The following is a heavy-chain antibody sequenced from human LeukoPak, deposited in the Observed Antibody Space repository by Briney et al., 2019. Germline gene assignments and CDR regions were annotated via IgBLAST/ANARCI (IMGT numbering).Heavy chain of an antibody. CDR2: ISGSANT. J-gene: IGHJ6*02. V-gene: IGHV3-23*01. CDR1: GFTFSSYA. D-gene: IGHD3-22*01. CDR3: ARDRGADSSGYSSYYYYGMDV. Sequence: GGSLRLSCAASGFTFSSYAMSWVRQAPGKGLEWVSAISGSANTYYTDSVKGRFTISRDNSKNSLYLQMNSLRAEDTAVYYCARDRGADSSGYSSYYYYGMDVWGQGTTVTVSS.